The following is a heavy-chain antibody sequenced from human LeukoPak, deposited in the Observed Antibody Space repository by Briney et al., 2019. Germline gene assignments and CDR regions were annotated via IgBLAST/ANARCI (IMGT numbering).Heavy chain of an antibody. CDR1: GCSLSGHY. Sequence: SETLSLICSASGCSLSGHYWNWFRQPPGKGLEWIGYFYYSGSTNYHPSLKSRVTISVDTSKNQFSLKVNSVTSADTAVYYCARGEGERYYVNFFDYWGHGNFVTVSS. CDR2: FYYSGST. CDR3: ARGEGERYYVNFFDY. J-gene: IGHJ4*01. V-gene: IGHV4-59*11. D-gene: IGHD1-26*01.